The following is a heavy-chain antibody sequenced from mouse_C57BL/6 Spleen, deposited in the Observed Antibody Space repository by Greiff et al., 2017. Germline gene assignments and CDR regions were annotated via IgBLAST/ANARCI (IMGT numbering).Heavy chain of an antibody. CDR3: TRDYYGSSHWYFDV. V-gene: IGHV1-5*01. J-gene: IGHJ1*03. CDR1: GYTFTSYW. CDR2: IYPGNSDT. Sequence: VQLQQSGTVLARPGASVKMSCKTSGYTFTSYWMHWVKQRPGQGLEWIGAIYPGNSDTSYNQKFKGKAKLTAVTSASTAYMELSSLTNEDSAVYYGTRDYYGSSHWYFDVWGTGTTVTVSS. D-gene: IGHD1-1*01.